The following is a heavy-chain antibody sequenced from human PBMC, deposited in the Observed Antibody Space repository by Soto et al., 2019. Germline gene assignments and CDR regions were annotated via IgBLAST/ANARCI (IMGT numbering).Heavy chain of an antibody. Sequence: VQLVESGGGVVQPGRSLRLSCAASGFTFSSYAMHWVRQAPGKGLEWVAVISYDGSNKYYADSVKGRFTISRDNSKNTLYLQMNSLRAEDTAVYYCARGGAVAGTEDWGQGTLVTVSS. J-gene: IGHJ4*02. CDR1: GFTFSSYA. V-gene: IGHV3-30-3*01. CDR3: ARGGAVAGTED. D-gene: IGHD6-19*01. CDR2: ISYDGSNK.